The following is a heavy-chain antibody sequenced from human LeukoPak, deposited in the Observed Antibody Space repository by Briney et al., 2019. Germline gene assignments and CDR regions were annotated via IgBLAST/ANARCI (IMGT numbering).Heavy chain of an antibody. D-gene: IGHD3-16*01. CDR2: IWYDGSDK. V-gene: IGHV3-33*01. Sequence: GRSLRLSCAASGFTFSSHGMHWARQAPGKGLEWVAVIWYDGSDKYYADSVKGRFTISRDNSKNTLYLQMTSLRADDTAVYYCARDRVLHYFDYWGQGALVTVSS. J-gene: IGHJ4*02. CDR1: GFTFSSHG. CDR3: ARDRVLHYFDY.